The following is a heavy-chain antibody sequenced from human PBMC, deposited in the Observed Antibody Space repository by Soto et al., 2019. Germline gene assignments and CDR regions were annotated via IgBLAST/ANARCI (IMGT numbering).Heavy chain of an antibody. J-gene: IGHJ4*02. CDR2: ISYDGSNK. D-gene: IGHD4-17*01. CDR3: ARAYRGGDYSTDY. Sequence: QVQLVEPGGGVVQPGRSLRLSCAASGFTFSSYAMHWVRQAPGKGLEWVAVISYDGSNKYYADSVKGRFTISRDNSKNTLYLQMNSLRAEDTAVYYCARAYRGGDYSTDYWGQGTLVTVSS. V-gene: IGHV3-30-3*01. CDR1: GFTFSSYA.